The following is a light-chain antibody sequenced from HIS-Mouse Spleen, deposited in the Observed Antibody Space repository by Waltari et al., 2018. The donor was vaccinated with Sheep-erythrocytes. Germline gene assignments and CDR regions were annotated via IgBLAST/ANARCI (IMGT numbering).Light chain of an antibody. CDR3: CSYAGSSTPWV. CDR2: EGS. Sequence: QSALTQPASVSGSPGQSITISCPGTSSDVGSYNLVSWYQQHPGNAPKLMIYEGSTRPSGVSNRFSGSKSGNTDALTISGLQAEDEADYYCCSYAGSSTPWVFGGGTKLTVL. V-gene: IGLV2-23*01. J-gene: IGLJ3*02. CDR1: SSDVGSYNL.